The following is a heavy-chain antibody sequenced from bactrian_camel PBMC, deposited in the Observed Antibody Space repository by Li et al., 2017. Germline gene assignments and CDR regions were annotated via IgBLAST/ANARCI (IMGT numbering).Heavy chain of an antibody. CDR1: GYTYGTYC. CDR2: IDDGVT. Sequence: VQLVESGGGLVQPGGSLRLSCVASGYTYGTYCMGWFRQAPGKEREAVADIDDGVTSYADSVKGRFTISRDNAKNTVDLEMNDLKPEDTAMYYCAAPKLTVGGSCRDIFSWGQWTSQYFYLGQGTQVTVS. CDR3: AAPKLTVGGSCRDIFSWGQWTSQYFY. D-gene: IGHD5*01. J-gene: IGHJ4*01. V-gene: IGHV3S40*01.